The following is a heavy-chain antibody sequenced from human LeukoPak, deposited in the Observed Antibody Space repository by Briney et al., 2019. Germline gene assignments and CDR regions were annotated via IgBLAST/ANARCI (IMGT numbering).Heavy chain of an antibody. D-gene: IGHD6-13*01. Sequence: ASVKVSCKASGYTFTSYGISWVRQAPGQGLEWMGWISAYNGNTNYAQKLQGRVTMTTDTSTSTAYMELRSLRSDDTAVYYCARAPSTSETAAGSFDYWGQGTLVTVSS. CDR3: ARAPSTSETAAGSFDY. CDR1: GYTFTSYG. CDR2: ISAYNGNT. V-gene: IGHV1-18*01. J-gene: IGHJ4*02.